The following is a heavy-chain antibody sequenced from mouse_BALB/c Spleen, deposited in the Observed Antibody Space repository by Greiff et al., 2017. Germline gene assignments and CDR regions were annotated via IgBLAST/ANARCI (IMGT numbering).Heavy chain of an antibody. CDR3: ARKYGNLYAMDY. V-gene: IGHV1-80*01. D-gene: IGHD2-10*02. CDR2: IYPGDGDT. CDR1: GYAFSSYW. J-gene: IGHJ4*01. Sequence: VQLQQSGAELVSPGSSVKISCKASGYAFSSYWMNWVKQRPGQGLEWIGQIYPGDGDTNYNGKFKGKATLTADKSSSTAYMQLSSLTSEDSAVYFCARKYGNLYAMDYWGQGTSVTVSS.